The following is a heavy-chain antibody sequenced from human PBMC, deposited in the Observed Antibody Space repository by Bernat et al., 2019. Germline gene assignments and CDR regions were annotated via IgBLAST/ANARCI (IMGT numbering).Heavy chain of an antibody. CDR1: GDSVSSNSAA. Sequence: HVQLQQSGPGLVKPSQTLSLTCAISGDSVSSNSAAWNWIRQSPSRGLEWLGRTYYSSKWYNDYAVSVKKRLTINPATSTNQFYLQLNSVTPEDTAVYYCARDRFSAVAGNKRSFDYWGQGTLVTVSS. J-gene: IGHJ4*02. CDR3: ARDRFSAVAGNKRSFDY. CDR2: TYYSSKWYN. V-gene: IGHV6-1*01. D-gene: IGHD6-19*01.